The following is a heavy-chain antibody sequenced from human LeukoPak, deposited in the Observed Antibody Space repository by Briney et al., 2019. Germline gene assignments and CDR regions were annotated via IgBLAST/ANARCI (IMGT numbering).Heavy chain of an antibody. J-gene: IGHJ4*02. CDR3: ARSVAAAGTVVDY. V-gene: IGHV4-39*07. CDR1: GYSISSSSYY. Sequence: SETLSLTCTVSGYSISSSSYYWGWIRQPPGKGLEWIGSIYYSGSTYYNPSLKSRVTISVDTSKNQFSLKLSSVTAADTAVYYCARSVAAAGTVVDYWGQGTLVTVSS. D-gene: IGHD6-13*01. CDR2: IYYSGST.